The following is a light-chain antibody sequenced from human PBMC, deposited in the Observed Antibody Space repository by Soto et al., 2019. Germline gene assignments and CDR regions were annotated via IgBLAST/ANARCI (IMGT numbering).Light chain of an antibody. CDR2: EVT. V-gene: IGLV2-23*02. J-gene: IGLJ1*01. CDR1: SRDVGYYNL. Sequence: QSVLTQPASVYGAPGQSITISCTGTSRDVGYYNLVSWFRQHPGNAPKLIIYEVTKRPSGVSDRFSGSKSGNTASLTISGLQPEDEADYYCCSYAGSGALGVFGAGTKVTVL. CDR3: CSYAGSGALGV.